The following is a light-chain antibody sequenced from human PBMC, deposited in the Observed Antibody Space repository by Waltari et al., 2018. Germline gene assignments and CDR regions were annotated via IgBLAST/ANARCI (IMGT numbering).Light chain of an antibody. CDR2: GSS. J-gene: IGKJ4*01. V-gene: IGKV3-15*01. Sequence: EIVMTQSPATLSVSPGERATLSCRASQSVTSDLVWYQQRPGKAPRLPIYGSSPRATSVPARFSGSGSGTEFTLTISSLQSEDFAVYYCQQYNNWPLTFGGGTKVEIK. CDR3: QQYNNWPLT. CDR1: QSVTSD.